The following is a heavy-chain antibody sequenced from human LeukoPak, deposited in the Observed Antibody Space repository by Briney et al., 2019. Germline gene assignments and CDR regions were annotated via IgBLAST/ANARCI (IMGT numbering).Heavy chain of an antibody. D-gene: IGHD3-10*01. CDR2: IRYDGSNK. Sequence: PGGSLRLSCAASGFTFSSYGMHWVRQAPGKGLEWVAFIRYDGSNKYYADSVKGRFTISRDNSKNTLYLQMNSLRAEDTAVYYCAKDSSSMWFGELFNYYYYMDVWGKGTTVTISS. CDR3: AKDSSSMWFGELFNYYYYMDV. CDR1: GFTFSSYG. J-gene: IGHJ6*03. V-gene: IGHV3-30*02.